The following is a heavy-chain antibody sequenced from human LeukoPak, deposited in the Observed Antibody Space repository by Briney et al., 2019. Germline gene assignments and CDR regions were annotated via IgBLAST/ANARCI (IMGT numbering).Heavy chain of an antibody. CDR3: AKSLSLIFGVAYHSHFDY. J-gene: IGHJ4*02. V-gene: IGHV3-23*01. CDR1: GFTFSSYA. Sequence: GGSLRLSCGASGFTFSSYAMSWIRQAPGKGLEWVSGISSSGGTSDYSDSVKGRFTISRDNSRNTLYLQMNSLRAEDTAVYYCAKSLSLIFGVAYHSHFDYWGQGTLVTVSS. D-gene: IGHD3-3*01. CDR2: ISSSGGTS.